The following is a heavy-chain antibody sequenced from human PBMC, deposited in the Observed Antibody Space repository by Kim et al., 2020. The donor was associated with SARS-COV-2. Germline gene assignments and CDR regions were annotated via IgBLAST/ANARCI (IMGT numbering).Heavy chain of an antibody. CDR3: ARLDNSWLHFDY. CDR2: I. V-gene: IGHV3-21*01. Sequence: ISYVDSVAGRFTISRDNAKNSLHLEMHSLRLEDTAVYYCARLDNSWLHFDYWGQGALVTVSS. D-gene: IGHD5-12*01. J-gene: IGHJ4*02.